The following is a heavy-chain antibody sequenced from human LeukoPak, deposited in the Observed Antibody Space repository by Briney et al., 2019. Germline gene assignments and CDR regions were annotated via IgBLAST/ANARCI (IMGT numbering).Heavy chain of an antibody. J-gene: IGHJ4*02. V-gene: IGHV1-46*01. D-gene: IGHD4-17*01. Sequence: ASVKVSCKASGYTFTSYYTHWVRQAPGQGLEWMGIINPSGGSTSYAQKFQGRVTMTRDMSTSTVYMELSSLRSEDTAVYYCAREALDYGDYVNWGQGTLVTVSS. CDR3: AREALDYGDYVN. CDR1: GYTFTSYY. CDR2: INPSGGST.